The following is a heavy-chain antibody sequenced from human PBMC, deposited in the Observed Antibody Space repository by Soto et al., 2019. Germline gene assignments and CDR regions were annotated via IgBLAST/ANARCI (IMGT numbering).Heavy chain of an antibody. CDR2: INAGNGNT. J-gene: IGHJ3*02. CDR1: GYTLTSCA. Sequence: ASVKLSCKESGYTLTSCARNWVRQAPGQRLEWMGWINAGNGNTKYSQKFQGRVTITRDTSTSTAYMELRSLRSDDTAVYYCARVAAAGYDAFDIWGQGTMVTVSS. V-gene: IGHV1-3*01. CDR3: ARVAAAGYDAFDI. D-gene: IGHD6-13*01.